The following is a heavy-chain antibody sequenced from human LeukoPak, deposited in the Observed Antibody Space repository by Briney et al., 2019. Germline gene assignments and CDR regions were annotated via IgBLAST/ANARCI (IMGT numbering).Heavy chain of an antibody. V-gene: IGHV1-2*02. CDR1: GYTFTGYY. Sequence: ASVKVSCKASGYTFTGYYMHWVRQAPGQGLEWMGWINPNSGGTNYAQKFQGRVTMTRDTSISTAYMELSRLRSDDTAVYYCARVKLNVDTAMVFDYWGQGTLVTVSS. CDR3: ARVKLNVDTAMVFDY. D-gene: IGHD5-18*01. CDR2: INPNSGGT. J-gene: IGHJ4*02.